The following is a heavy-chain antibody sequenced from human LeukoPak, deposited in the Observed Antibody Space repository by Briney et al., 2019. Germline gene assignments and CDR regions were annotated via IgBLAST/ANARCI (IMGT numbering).Heavy chain of an antibody. CDR2: IYYSGST. J-gene: IGHJ4*02. CDR3: ARQGRPGQWLVKGGNFGY. D-gene: IGHD6-19*01. CDR1: GGSISSSSYY. Sequence: SETLSLTCTVSGGSISSSSYYWGWIRQPPGKGLEWIGSIYYSGSTYYNPSLKSRVTISVDTSKNQFSLKLSSVTAADTAVDYCARQGRPGQWLVKGGNFGYLGQGTLVTVSS. V-gene: IGHV4-39*07.